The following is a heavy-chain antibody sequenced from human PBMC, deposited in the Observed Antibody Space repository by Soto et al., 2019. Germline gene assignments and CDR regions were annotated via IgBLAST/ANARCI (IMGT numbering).Heavy chain of an antibody. V-gene: IGHV1-69*13. D-gene: IGHD4-17*01. CDR1: GGTFSSYA. CDR3: ARDLATVTTNYYYYGMDV. J-gene: IGHJ6*02. CDR2: IIPIFGTA. Sequence: ASVKVSCKASGGTFSSYAISWVRQAPGQGLEWMGGIIPIFGTANYAQKFQGRVTITADESTSTAYMELSSLRSEDTAVYYCARDLATVTTNYYYYGMDVWGQGTAVTVSS.